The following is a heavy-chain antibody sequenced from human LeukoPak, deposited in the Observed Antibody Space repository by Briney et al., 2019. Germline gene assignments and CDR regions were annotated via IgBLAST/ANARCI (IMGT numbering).Heavy chain of an antibody. D-gene: IGHD4-17*01. V-gene: IGHV3-21*01. CDR2: ISGSSL. J-gene: IGHJ6*03. CDR3: ARGAYGYYYMDV. CDR1: GFTFSSYT. Sequence: GGSLRLSCAASGFTFSSYTVNWVRQAPGKGLEWVSSISGSSLYYADSVRGRFTISRDNAKNSVYLQMNSLRAEDTAMYYCARGAYGYYYMDVWGKGTTVTVFS.